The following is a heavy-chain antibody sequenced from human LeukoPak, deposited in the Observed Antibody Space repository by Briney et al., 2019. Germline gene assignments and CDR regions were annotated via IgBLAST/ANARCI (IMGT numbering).Heavy chain of an antibody. CDR2: ISYDGSNK. CDR3: LMTVTKGGSDWFDP. V-gene: IGHV3-30*04. Sequence: GGSLRLSCAASGFTFSSYAMHWVRQAPGKGLEWVAVISYDGSNKYYADSVKGRFTISRDNSKNTLYLQMNSLRAEDTAVNYCLMTVTKGGSDWFDPWGQGTLVTVSS. CDR1: GFTFSSYA. D-gene: IGHD4-17*01. J-gene: IGHJ5*02.